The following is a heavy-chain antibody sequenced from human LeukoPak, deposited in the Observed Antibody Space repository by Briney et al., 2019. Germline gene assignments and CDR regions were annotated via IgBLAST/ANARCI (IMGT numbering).Heavy chain of an antibody. CDR2: VYYSGST. CDR3: ARIHRYCSDGACYVLDN. D-gene: IGHD2-15*01. CDR1: GVSVSGYY. Sequence: SETLSLTCVVSGVSVSGYYWGWIRQPPGRGLEWIGYVYYSGSTNYNPSFKSRITISVDTSRNQFSLQLSSVTAADTAVYYCARIHRYCSDGACYVLDNWGQGTLVAVSS. V-gene: IGHV4-59*02. J-gene: IGHJ4*02.